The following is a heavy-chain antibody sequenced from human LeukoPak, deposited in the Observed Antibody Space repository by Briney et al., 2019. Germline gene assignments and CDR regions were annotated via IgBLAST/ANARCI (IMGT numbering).Heavy chain of an antibody. Sequence: GGSLTLSCVASQFTFSHYGMHWVRQAPGRGLEWVAVIWSDGTNQYYADSVKGRFTISRDDSQNTVYLQMNSLRAEDTAVYFCAKDAQRGFDYRNSLEYWGQGTLVTVSS. CDR1: QFTFSHYG. J-gene: IGHJ4*02. CDR3: AKDAQRGFDYRNSLEY. CDR2: IWSDGTNQ. V-gene: IGHV3-33*06. D-gene: IGHD4-11*01.